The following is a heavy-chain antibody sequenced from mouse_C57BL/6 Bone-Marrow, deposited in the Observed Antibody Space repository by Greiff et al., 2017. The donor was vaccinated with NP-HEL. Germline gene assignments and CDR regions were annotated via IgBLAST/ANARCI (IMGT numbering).Heavy chain of an antibody. J-gene: IGHJ2*01. CDR1: GYSITSGYY. CDR3: AKEDYYGSSVY. CDR2: ISYDGSN. V-gene: IGHV3-6*01. D-gene: IGHD1-1*01. Sequence: ESGPGLVKPSQSLSLTCSVTGYSITSGYYWNWIRQFPGNQLEWMGYISYDGSNNYNPSLKNRISITRDTSKNQFFLKVNSVTTEDTATYDCAKEDYYGSSVYWGQGTTLTVSS.